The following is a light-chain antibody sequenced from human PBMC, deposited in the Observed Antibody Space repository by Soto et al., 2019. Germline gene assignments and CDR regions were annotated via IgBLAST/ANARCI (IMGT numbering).Light chain of an antibody. V-gene: IGLV1-44*01. CDR1: RSNIGSNT. Sequence: QSVVTQPPSASGTPGQRVTISCSGGRSNIGSNTVVWYQQCPGATPKLLIYRDDQRPSGVPDRCSGSRSGTSASLAISGLKLDDEDDYYCAVWDDILYGRVFGGGTKLTVL. J-gene: IGLJ3*02. CDR3: AVWDDILYGRV. CDR2: RDD.